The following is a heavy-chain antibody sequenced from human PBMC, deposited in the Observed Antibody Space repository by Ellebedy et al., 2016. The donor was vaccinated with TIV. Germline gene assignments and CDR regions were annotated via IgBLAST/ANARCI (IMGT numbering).Heavy chain of an antibody. D-gene: IGHD6-13*01. CDR1: GFTFSSYA. J-gene: IGHJ5*02. CDR2: VSNSGAST. Sequence: GGSLRLXCAASGFTFSSYAMNWVRQAPGKGLEWVSSVSNSGASTYYADSVKGRFTISRDNSKNTLYLQMNSLRAEDTAVYYCAKAQVASAGANRFDPWGQGTLVSVSS. CDR3: AKAQVASAGANRFDP. V-gene: IGHV3-23*01.